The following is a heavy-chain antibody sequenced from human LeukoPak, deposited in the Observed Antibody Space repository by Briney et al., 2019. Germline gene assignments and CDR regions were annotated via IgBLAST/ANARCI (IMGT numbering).Heavy chain of an antibody. CDR3: ATDRYSSGWYDYFDY. J-gene: IGHJ4*02. CDR1: GFTFSSYW. V-gene: IGHV3-7*01. D-gene: IGHD6-19*01. Sequence: GGSLRLSCAASGFTFSSYWMSWVRQAPGKGLEWVANIKQDGSEQYYVDSVKGRSTTSRDNAKNSLYLQMNSLRAEDTALYYCATDRYSSGWYDYFDYWGQGTLVTVSS. CDR2: IKQDGSEQ.